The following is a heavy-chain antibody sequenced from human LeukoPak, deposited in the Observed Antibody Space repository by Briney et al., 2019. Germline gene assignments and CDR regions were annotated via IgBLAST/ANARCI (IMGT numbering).Heavy chain of an antibody. CDR2: ISYDGSTK. V-gene: IGHV3-30-3*01. D-gene: IGHD5-18*01. CDR3: ARGDLDSYALIDY. CDR1: GFTFSRYA. Sequence: GRSLRLSCAASGFTFSRYAIHWVRQAPGKGLEWVAVISYDGSTKFYTDSVKGRFTISRDNSKNTLYLQMNSLRTEDTAVYYCARGDLDSYALIDYWGQGTLVTVSS. J-gene: IGHJ4*02.